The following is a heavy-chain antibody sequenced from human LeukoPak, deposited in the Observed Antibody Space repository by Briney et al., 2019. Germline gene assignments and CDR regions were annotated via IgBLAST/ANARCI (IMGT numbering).Heavy chain of an antibody. CDR2: IYHGGNT. V-gene: IGHV4-30-2*01. Sequence: SETLSLTCSVSGASIASGGHYWGWIRQTPGEGLEWIGQIYHGGNTFHNPSLQRRVTISVDMSRNQFSLNLRSVTAADTAVYYCARGNNGYYRREFDYWGQGTLVTVSS. J-gene: IGHJ4*02. D-gene: IGHD3-22*01. CDR3: ARGNNGYYRREFDY. CDR1: GASIASGGHY.